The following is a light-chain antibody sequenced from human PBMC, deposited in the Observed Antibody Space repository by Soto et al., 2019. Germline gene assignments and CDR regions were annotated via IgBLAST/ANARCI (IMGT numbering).Light chain of an antibody. CDR2: WAP. CDR3: QQTYSTPRT. Sequence: IVLTQSPDSLAVSLVVRATINCKSSQSVIHTSNDKSYLAWYQQKAGQPPELLLYWAPDRDSGVPDRFSGSGSGTDFTLTISSLQPEDFATYYCQQTYSTPRTFGPGTKVDIK. J-gene: IGKJ2*01. V-gene: IGKV4-1*01. CDR1: QSVIHTSNDKSY.